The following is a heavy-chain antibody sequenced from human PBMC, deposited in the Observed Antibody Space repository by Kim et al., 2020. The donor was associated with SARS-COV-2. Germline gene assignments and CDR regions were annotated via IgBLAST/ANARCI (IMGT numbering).Heavy chain of an antibody. Sequence: GVSLRLSCAASGFTFDDYAMHWVRQAPGKGLEWVSGISWNSGSIGYADSVKGRFTISRDNAKNSLYLQMNSLRAEDTALYYCAKELTMLSRDSSSSSGLDYWGQGTLVTVSS. J-gene: IGHJ4*02. CDR3: AKELTMLSRDSSSSSGLDY. D-gene: IGHD6-6*01. CDR1: GFTFDDYA. CDR2: ISWNSGSI. V-gene: IGHV3-9*01.